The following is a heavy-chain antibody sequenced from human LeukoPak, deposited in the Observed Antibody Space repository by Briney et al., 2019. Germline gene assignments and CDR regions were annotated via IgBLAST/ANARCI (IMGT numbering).Heavy chain of an antibody. CDR2: INSDGSST. V-gene: IGHV3-74*01. D-gene: IGHD6-13*01. J-gene: IGHJ4*02. Sequence: GGSLRLSCAASGFTFDDYAMHWVRQAPGKGLVWVSRINSDGSSTTYADSVKGRFTISRDNAKNTLYLQMNSLRAEDTAVYYCARVLYSSTWYDYWGQGTLVTVSS. CDR3: ARVLYSSTWYDY. CDR1: GFTFDDYA.